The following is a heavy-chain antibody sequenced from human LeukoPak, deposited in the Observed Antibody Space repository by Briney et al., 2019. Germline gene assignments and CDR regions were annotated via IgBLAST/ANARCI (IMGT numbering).Heavy chain of an antibody. V-gene: IGHV3-23*01. CDR1: GFTFNGYA. Sequence: PGGSLTLSCAASGFTFNGYAMSWLRQAPGKGLEWVSSISGSGANTYYANSVKGRFTVYRDNSKNTLYLQVNNLRAEDTAVYYCAKHLGSHNFDYWGQGTLVTVSS. D-gene: IGHD3-10*01. J-gene: IGHJ4*02. CDR3: AKHLGSHNFDY. CDR2: ISGSGANT.